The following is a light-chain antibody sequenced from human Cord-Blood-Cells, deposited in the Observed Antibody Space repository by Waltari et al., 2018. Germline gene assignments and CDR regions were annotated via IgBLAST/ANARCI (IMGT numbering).Light chain of an antibody. Sequence: DIQMTQSPSSLSASVGDRVTITCRASQSISSYLNWYQQKPGKAPKLLIYAASSLQSGVPSRSIGSGSGTDFTLPISSRQPEDFATYYCQQSYSTPYTFGQGTKLEIK. J-gene: IGKJ2*01. CDR1: QSISSY. CDR2: AAS. V-gene: IGKV1-39*01. CDR3: QQSYSTPYT.